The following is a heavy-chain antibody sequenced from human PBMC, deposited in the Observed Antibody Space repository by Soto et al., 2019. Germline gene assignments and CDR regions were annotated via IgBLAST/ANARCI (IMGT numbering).Heavy chain of an antibody. J-gene: IGHJ6*04. CDR2: SNPETGGT. V-gene: IGHV1-2*02. CDR3: AILLFQVIQDAMEV. Sequence: ASVRSYCKASGYTFTGYYVHWVREAPGQGLEWMGWSNPETGGTSYARKFQGRVTLSRDTSINTAYLELSSLRFDDAAVYFCAILLFQVIQDAMEVSGKGTMVTVS. CDR1: GYTFTGYY. D-gene: IGHD3-10*01.